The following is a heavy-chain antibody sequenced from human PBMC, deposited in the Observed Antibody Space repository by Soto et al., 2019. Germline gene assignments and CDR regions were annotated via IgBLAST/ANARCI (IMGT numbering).Heavy chain of an antibody. CDR2: INHSGST. CDR3: ARLYAHFDY. CDR1: GGSFSGYY. D-gene: IGHD2-2*01. J-gene: IGHJ4*02. Sequence: SETLSLTCAVYGGSFSGYYWSWIRQPPGKGLEWIGEINHSGSTNYNPSLKSRVTISVDTSKNQFSLKLSSVTAADTAVYYCARLYAHFDYWGQGTLVTVSS. V-gene: IGHV4-34*01.